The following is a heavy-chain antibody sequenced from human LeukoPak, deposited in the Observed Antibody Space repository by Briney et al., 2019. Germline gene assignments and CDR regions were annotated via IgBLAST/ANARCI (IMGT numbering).Heavy chain of an antibody. D-gene: IGHD3-10*01. CDR3: AREGRVRGVVNWFDP. CDR1: GYSISSGYY. V-gene: IGHV4-38-2*02. Sequence: PSETLSLTCTVSGYSISSGYYWGWIRQPPGKGLEWIGSIYYSGSTYYNPSLKSRVTISVDTSKNQFSLKLSSVTAADTAVYYCAREGRVRGVVNWFDPWGQGTLVTVSS. J-gene: IGHJ5*02. CDR2: IYYSGST.